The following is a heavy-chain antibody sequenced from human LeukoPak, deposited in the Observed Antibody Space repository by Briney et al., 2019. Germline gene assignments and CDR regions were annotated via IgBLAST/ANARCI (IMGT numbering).Heavy chain of an antibody. CDR3: ARRGYFNS. V-gene: IGHV4-59*08. CDR2: IYYTGDT. J-gene: IGHJ4*02. Sequence: SETLSLTCTVSGGSISTYYWSWLRQPSGMSLEWIGYIYYTGDTSYNPSLRSRVTIAVDTSKNQFSLRLTSVTAADTAVYYCARRGYFNSWGQGTLVTVSS. D-gene: IGHD6-13*01. CDR1: GGSISTYY.